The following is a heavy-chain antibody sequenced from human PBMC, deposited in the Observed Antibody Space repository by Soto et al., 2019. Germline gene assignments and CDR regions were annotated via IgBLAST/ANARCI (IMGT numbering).Heavy chain of an antibody. J-gene: IGHJ4*02. V-gene: IGHV1-18*01. CDR2: ISAYNRNT. CDR1: GYTFTNYG. CDR3: ASGIIAAAGLYFDY. D-gene: IGHD6-13*01. Sequence: ASVKVSCKASGYTFTNYGVSWVRQAPGQGLEWMGWISAYNRNTNYAQKLQGRVTMTTDTSTSTAYMELRSLRSDDTAVYYCASGIIAAAGLYFDYWGQGTLVTVSS.